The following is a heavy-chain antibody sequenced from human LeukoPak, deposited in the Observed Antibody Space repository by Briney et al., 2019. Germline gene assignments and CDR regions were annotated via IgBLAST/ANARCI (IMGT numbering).Heavy chain of an antibody. CDR3: ARVGAVADAFDY. Sequence: GGSLRLSCAASGFTFSSYAMSWVRQAPGKGLEWVSDINGSGGSTYYADSVKGRFTISRDNSKNTLYLQMNSLRAEDTAVYYCARVGAVADAFDYWGQGTLVTVSS. V-gene: IGHV3-23*01. CDR1: GFTFSSYA. CDR2: INGSGGST. D-gene: IGHD6-19*01. J-gene: IGHJ4*02.